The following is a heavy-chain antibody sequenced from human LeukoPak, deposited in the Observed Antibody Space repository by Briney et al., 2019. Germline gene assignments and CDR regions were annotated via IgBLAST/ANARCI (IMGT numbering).Heavy chain of an antibody. V-gene: IGHV3-15*01. CDR2: TKTRSDGGTT. Sequence: GGSLRLSCAASGFTFSNAWMTWVRQAPGKGLEWVARTKTRSDGGTTDYAATVTGRFIISRDDSKNMLYLQMNSLNTEDTAMYYCTRKSYFENWGQGTLVTVSS. J-gene: IGHJ4*02. CDR3: TRKSYFEN. CDR1: GFTFSNAW.